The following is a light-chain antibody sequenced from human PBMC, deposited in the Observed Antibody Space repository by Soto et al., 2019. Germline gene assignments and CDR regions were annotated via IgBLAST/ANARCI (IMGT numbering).Light chain of an antibody. J-gene: IGKJ2*01. V-gene: IGKV3-20*01. CDR3: QQYGSSPRT. CDR1: QSIGSY. Sequence: ELVLTQSPATLSLSPGERATLSCRASQSIGSYLAWYQQKPGQAPRLLIYAASSRATGIPDRFSGGGSATDFTLTVSRLEPEDFAVYYCQQYGSSPRTFGQGTKLEIK. CDR2: AAS.